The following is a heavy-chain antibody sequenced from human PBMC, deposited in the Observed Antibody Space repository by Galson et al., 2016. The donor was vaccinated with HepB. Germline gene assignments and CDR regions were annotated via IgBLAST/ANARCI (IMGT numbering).Heavy chain of an antibody. Sequence: SLRLSCAASGFIFGTYSMNWIRQAPGKGLEWVSFIGSSSHTIHYADSVKGRFAISRDNAKNSLYLQMSSLRAEDTAVYYCAFGGWLDFWGQGTLVIVAS. V-gene: IGHV3-48*01. CDR3: AFGGWLDF. D-gene: IGHD6-19*01. J-gene: IGHJ4*02. CDR2: IGSSSHTI. CDR1: GFIFGTYS.